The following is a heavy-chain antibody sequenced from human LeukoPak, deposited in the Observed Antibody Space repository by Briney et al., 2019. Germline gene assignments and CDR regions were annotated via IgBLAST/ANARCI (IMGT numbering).Heavy chain of an antibody. CDR2: ISAYNGNT. Sequence: GASVKVSCKASGYTFTSYGISWVRQAPGQGLEWMGWISAYNGNTNYAQKLQGRVTMTTDTSTSTAYTELRSLRSDDTAVYYCARGKGGDIVVVPAAIPNWFDPWGQGTLVTVSS. D-gene: IGHD2-2*01. CDR3: ARGKGGDIVVVPAAIPNWFDP. CDR1: GYTFTSYG. V-gene: IGHV1-18*01. J-gene: IGHJ5*02.